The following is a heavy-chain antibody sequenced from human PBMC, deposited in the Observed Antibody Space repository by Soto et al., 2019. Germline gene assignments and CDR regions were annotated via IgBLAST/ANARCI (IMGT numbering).Heavy chain of an antibody. CDR2: INTDGSSA. D-gene: IGHD5-12*01. Sequence: EVQLVESGGGLVQPGGSLRLSCAASGFTFSSYWMHWVRQAPGKGLVWVSRINTDGSSATYADSVKGRFTISRDNAKNTLYLQMNSLRAEDTAVYYCARESGDDFYYLYMDVWGKGTTVTVSS. J-gene: IGHJ6*03. V-gene: IGHV3-74*01. CDR3: ARESGDDFYYLYMDV. CDR1: GFTFSSYW.